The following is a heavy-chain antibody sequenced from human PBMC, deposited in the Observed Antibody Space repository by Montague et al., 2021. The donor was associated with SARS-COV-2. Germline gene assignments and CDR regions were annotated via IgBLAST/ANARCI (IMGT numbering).Heavy chain of an antibody. CDR1: GGSISSSSYY. Sequence: SETLSLTCTVSGGSISSSSYYWGWIRQPPGKGLEWIGSIYCSGSTYYNPSLKSRVTISVDTSKNQFSLKLSFVTAADTAVYYCARQVGTMIVVVIIKLRYYFDYWGQGTLVTVSS. D-gene: IGHD3-22*01. J-gene: IGHJ4*02. V-gene: IGHV4-39*01. CDR2: IYCSGST. CDR3: ARQVGTMIVVVIIKLRYYFDY.